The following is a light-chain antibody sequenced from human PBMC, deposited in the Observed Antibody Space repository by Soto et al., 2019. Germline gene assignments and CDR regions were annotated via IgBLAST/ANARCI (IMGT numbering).Light chain of an antibody. CDR2: GAS. J-gene: IGKJ1*01. CDR3: QQFNNWPRT. V-gene: IGKV3-15*01. Sequence: EIVMTQSPATVSVSPGERATLSCRASQSVSSNLAWYQQKPGQAPRLLIYGASTRATGIPVRFSGSGSGTEFTLTISSLQSEDFAVYYCQQFNNWPRTFGQGTKVEMK. CDR1: QSVSSN.